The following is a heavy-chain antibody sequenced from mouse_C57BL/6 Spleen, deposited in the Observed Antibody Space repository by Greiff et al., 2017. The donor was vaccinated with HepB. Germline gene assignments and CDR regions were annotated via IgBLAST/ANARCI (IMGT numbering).Heavy chain of an antibody. CDR3: ANLYYGSSLDY. D-gene: IGHD1-1*01. V-gene: IGHV1-66*01. Sequence: QVHVKQSGPELVKPGASVKISCKASGYSFTSYYIHWVKQRPGQGLEWIGWIYPGSGNTKYNEKFKGKATLTADTSSSTAYMQLSSLTSEDSAVYYCANLYYGSSLDYWGQGTTLTVSS. CDR1: GYSFTSYY. CDR2: IYPGSGNT. J-gene: IGHJ2*01.